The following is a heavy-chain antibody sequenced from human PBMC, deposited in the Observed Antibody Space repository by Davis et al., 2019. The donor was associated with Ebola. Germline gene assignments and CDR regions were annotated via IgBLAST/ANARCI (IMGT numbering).Heavy chain of an antibody. CDR2: ISSSSNYI. J-gene: IGHJ5*02. Sequence: GESLKISCAASGFTFSSNSMNWVRQAPGKGLEWVSFISSSSNYIYYADSVKGRFTVSRDNAKNSLYLQMNSLRDEDTGVYYCARGPTYPWGQGTLVTVSS. CDR3: ARGPTYP. V-gene: IGHV3-21*03. CDR1: GFTFSSNS.